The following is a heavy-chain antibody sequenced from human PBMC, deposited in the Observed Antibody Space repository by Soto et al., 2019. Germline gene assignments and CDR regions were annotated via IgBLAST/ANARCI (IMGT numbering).Heavy chain of an antibody. CDR2: LSRGGGTT. J-gene: IGHJ3*01. CDR3: AKDGQYRTDGFAV. D-gene: IGHD6-6*01. Sequence: EAQLLESGGDWAQPGGSLRLSCAASGFTFSSHGMSWVRQAPGKGLEWIAGLSRGGGTTYYADSVKGRFTISRDTSKNTLDLIMNSLKVEDTALYYCAKDGQYRTDGFAVWGQGTMVTVAS. CDR1: GFTFSSHG. V-gene: IGHV3-23*01.